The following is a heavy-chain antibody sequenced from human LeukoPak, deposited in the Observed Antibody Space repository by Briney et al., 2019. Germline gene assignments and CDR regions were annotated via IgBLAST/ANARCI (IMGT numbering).Heavy chain of an antibody. CDR1: GFTFSSYG. CDR3: ARDRAGPFWNRNYYYYGMDV. J-gene: IGHJ6*02. V-gene: IGHV3-33*01. CDR2: IWYDESNK. D-gene: IGHD3-3*01. Sequence: AGGSLRLSCAASGFTFSSYGMRWVRQAPGKGLEWVAVIWYDESNKYYADSVKGRFTISRDNSKNTLYLQMNSLRAEDTAVYYCARDRAGPFWNRNYYYYGMDVWGQGTTVTVSS.